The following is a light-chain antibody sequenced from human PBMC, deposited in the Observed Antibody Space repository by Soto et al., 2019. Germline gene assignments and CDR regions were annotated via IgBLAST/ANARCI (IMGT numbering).Light chain of an antibody. CDR2: TNT. CDR1: RSNIGTNP. J-gene: IGLJ2*01. Sequence: QSVLTQPPSASGTPGQSVSISCSGSRSNIGTNPVNWYQQLPGTAPKLLFYTNTQRPSGVPDRFSASKSGTSASLAISGLQSEDEADYSCAAWDDSLNSVIFGGGTKLTVL. V-gene: IGLV1-44*01. CDR3: AAWDDSLNSVI.